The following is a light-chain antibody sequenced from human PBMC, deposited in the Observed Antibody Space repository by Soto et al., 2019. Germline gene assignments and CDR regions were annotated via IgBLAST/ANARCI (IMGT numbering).Light chain of an antibody. Sequence: ETVLTQSPVTLSLSPGERATLSCRASQTVNGNSLGCYQQKPGQAPKLLIYATSSRATGIPDRFSGSGSGTDFTLTISRLEPEDFAVYYCQQCGSLPGTFGQGTRVDIK. CDR2: ATS. J-gene: IGKJ1*01. CDR3: QQCGSLPGT. CDR1: QTVNGNS. V-gene: IGKV3-20*01.